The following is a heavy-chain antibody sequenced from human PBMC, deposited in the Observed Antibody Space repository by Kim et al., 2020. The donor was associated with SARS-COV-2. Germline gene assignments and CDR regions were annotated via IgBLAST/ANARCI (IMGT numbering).Heavy chain of an antibody. J-gene: IGHJ4*02. CDR2: K. D-gene: IGHD3-16*01. CDR3: ARAAGDYYFDY. V-gene: IGHV3-30*01. Sequence: KYYADSVKGRFTISRDNSKNTLYLQMNSLRAEDTAVYYCARAAGDYYFDYWGQGTLVTVSS.